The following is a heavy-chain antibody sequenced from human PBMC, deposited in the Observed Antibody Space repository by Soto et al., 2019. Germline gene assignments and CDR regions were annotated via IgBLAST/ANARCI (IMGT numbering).Heavy chain of an antibody. Sequence: QVRLQESGPGLLTPSQTLSLTCTVSGGSIRSGGYYWSWIRQHPGKGLEWIGYISYSGTTYYNPSFESRVTISADTSKNQFSLKLTSVTAADTAVYYCARRIPIAGLFDYWGQGSLVTVSS. V-gene: IGHV4-31*03. CDR3: ARRIPIAGLFDY. D-gene: IGHD6-13*01. CDR2: ISYSGTT. J-gene: IGHJ4*02. CDR1: GGSIRSGGYY.